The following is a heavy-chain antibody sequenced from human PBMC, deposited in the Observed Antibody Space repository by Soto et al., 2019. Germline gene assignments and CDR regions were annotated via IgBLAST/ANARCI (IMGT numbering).Heavy chain of an antibody. Sequence: GGSLRLSCAASGFTFSSYAMSWVRQAPGKGLEWVSAISCSGGSTYYADSVKGRFTISRDNSKNTLYLQMNSLRAEDTAVYYCARDRGLRYIWNFSECAFDIWGQGTMVTVSS. CDR3: ARDRGLRYIWNFSECAFDI. CDR1: GFTFSSYA. V-gene: IGHV3-23*01. J-gene: IGHJ3*02. CDR2: ISCSGGST. D-gene: IGHD1-7*01.